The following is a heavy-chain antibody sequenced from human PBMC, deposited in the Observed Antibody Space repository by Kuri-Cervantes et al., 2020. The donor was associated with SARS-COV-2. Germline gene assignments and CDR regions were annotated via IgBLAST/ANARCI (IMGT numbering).Heavy chain of an antibody. CDR1: GFTFSSYW. CDR2: INSDGSST. V-gene: IGHV3-74*01. D-gene: IGHD6-13*01. Sequence: GESLKISCAASGFTFSSYWMHWVRQAPGKGLVWVSRINSDGSSTSYADSVKARFTTSRDDANNSLYLQINSLRAEDTGVYYCARDLAAAGMDIWGQGTTVTVSS. CDR3: ARDLAAAGMDI. J-gene: IGHJ6*02.